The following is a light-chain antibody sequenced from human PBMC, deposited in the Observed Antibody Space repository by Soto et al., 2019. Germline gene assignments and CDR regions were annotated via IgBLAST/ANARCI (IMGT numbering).Light chain of an antibody. V-gene: IGKV3-11*01. J-gene: IGKJ1*01. CDR1: QYINTR. CDR3: HQRQSWPWT. Sequence: EIVLTPSPGTLSSFPGDRVILSCRASQYINTRLAWYQHRPGQAPRLLIYQTSIRAAGIPARFSASGTGTDFPLTISVVHPEDFAVYYCHQRQSWPWTFGQGTKVDIK. CDR2: QTS.